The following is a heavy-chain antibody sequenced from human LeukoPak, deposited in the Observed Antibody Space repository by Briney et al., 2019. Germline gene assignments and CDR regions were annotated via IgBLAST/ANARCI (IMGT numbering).Heavy chain of an antibody. V-gene: IGHV4-59*01. J-gene: IGHJ4*02. CDR1: GGSISSYY. CDR3: ARARHYGSGSYYNGIFDY. D-gene: IGHD3-10*01. Sequence: SETLSLTCTVSGGSISSYYWSWIRQPPGKGLEWIGYIYYSRSTNYNPSLKSRVTISVDTSKNQFSLKLSSVTAADTAVYYCARARHYGSGSYYNGIFDYWGQGTLVTVSS. CDR2: IYYSRST.